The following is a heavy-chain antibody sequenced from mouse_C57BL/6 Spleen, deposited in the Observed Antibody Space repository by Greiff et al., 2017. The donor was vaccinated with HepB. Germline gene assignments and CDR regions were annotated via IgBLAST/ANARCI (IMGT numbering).Heavy chain of an antibody. J-gene: IGHJ3*01. CDR3: AKAYYSNYVSFAY. D-gene: IGHD2-5*01. CDR1: GYAFSSSW. CDR2: IYPGDGDT. V-gene: IGHV1-82*01. Sequence: VQLQQSGPELVKPGASVKISCKASGYAFSSSWMNWVKQRPGKGLEWIGRIYPGDGDTNYNGKFKGKATLTADKSSSTAYMQLSSLTSEDSAVYFCAKAYYSNYVSFAYWGQGTLVTVSA.